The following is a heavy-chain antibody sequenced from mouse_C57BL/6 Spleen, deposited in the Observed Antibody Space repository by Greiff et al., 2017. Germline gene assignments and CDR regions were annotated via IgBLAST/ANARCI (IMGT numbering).Heavy chain of an antibody. V-gene: IGHV5-9*01. Sequence: EVKLMESGGGLVKPGGSLKLSCAASGFTFSSYTMSWVRQTPEKRLEWVATISGGGGNTYYPDSVKGRFTISRDNAKKTLYLQMSSLRSEDTALYYCARHADYYGSSYDWYFDVWGTGTTVTVSS. D-gene: IGHD1-1*01. CDR3: ARHADYYGSSYDWYFDV. CDR1: GFTFSSYT. CDR2: ISGGGGNT. J-gene: IGHJ1*03.